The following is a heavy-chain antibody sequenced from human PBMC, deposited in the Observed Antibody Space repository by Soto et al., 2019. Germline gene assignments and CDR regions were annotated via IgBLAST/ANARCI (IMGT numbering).Heavy chain of an antibody. Sequence: SVKVSCKASGGTFSNDIITWVRQAPGQGLEWMGRIVPLLDIANYAQKFQGRVTITADKSTSTAYMELNSLRSEDTAVYYCVRDSPIGSTYSGYDGIDYWGQGTLVTVSS. CDR1: GGTFSNDI. CDR3: VRDSPIGSTYSGYDGIDY. V-gene: IGHV1-69*04. CDR2: IVPLLDIA. J-gene: IGHJ4*02. D-gene: IGHD5-12*01.